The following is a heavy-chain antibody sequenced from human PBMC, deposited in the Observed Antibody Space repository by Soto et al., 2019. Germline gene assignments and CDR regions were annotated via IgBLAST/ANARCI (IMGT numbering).Heavy chain of an antibody. CDR2: IHYNGNT. CDR3: TREGNLGRWRQPLDS. J-gene: IGHJ4*02. CDR1: GDSISAYS. D-gene: IGHD1-1*01. Sequence: QVQLQVSGPGLVKPSETLSLTCTVSGDSISAYSWSWVRQPPGKGLEWIGNIHYNGNTQYNPSLKSRVPMSIDTSKNQFSLRLISVTAADKATYCCTREGNLGRWRQPLDSWGQGTLVTVSS. V-gene: IGHV4-59*01.